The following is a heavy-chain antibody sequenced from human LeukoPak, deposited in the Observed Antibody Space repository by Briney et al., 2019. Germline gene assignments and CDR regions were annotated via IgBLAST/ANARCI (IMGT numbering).Heavy chain of an antibody. D-gene: IGHD4-17*01. V-gene: IGHV3-30-3*01. CDR1: GFTFSSYA. J-gene: IGHJ5*02. CDR2: ISYDGSNK. Sequence: PGGSLRLSCAASGFTFSSYAMHWVRQAPGKGLEWVAVISYDGSNKYYADSVKGRFTISRDNSKNTLYLQMNSLRAEDTAVDYCARVRRTVGGFDPWGQGTLVTVSS. CDR3: ARVRRTVGGFDP.